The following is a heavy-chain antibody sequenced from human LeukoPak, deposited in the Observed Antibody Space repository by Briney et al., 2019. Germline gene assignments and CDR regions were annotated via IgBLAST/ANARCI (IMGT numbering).Heavy chain of an antibody. J-gene: IGHJ4*02. CDR2: ISSSSSYT. D-gene: IGHD4-17*01. V-gene: IGHV3-11*06. CDR1: GFTFSDYY. Sequence: GGSLRLSCAASGFTFSDYYMSWIRQAPGKGLEWVSYISSSSSYTNYADSVKGRFTISRDNAKNSLYLQMNSLRAEDTAAYYCATNSRYGDVDYWGQGTLVTVSS. CDR3: ATNSRYGDVDY.